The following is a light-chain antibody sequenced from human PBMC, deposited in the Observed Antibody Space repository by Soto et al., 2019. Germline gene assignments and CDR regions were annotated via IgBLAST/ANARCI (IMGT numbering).Light chain of an antibody. Sequence: EIGLTQSADTLSWSAGQRATLSCGASQSVRSDYFAWYQQKPGQAPRLLIYGASSRATGIPDRFSGSGSGTDFTLTISRLEPEDFAVYYCQQYGSSPPITFGQGTRLEIK. V-gene: IGKV3-20*01. J-gene: IGKJ5*01. CDR2: GAS. CDR3: QQYGSSPPIT. CDR1: QSVRSDY.